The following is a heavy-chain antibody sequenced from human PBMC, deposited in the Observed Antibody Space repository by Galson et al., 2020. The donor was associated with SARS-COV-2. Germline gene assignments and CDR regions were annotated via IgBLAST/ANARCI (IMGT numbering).Heavy chain of an antibody. CDR1: GDSVSSNSAA. D-gene: IGHD6-13*01. V-gene: IGHV6-1*01. J-gene: IGHJ3*02. Sequence: SQTLSITCGISGDSVSSNSAAWNWLRQSPSRGLEWLGRTYYRSQWSTDYAVSVKSRITIHPDTSKNQFSLQLNSVTPEDTAIYYCAGRVAGAGSLHIWGQGTMVIVSS. CDR2: TYYRSQWST. CDR3: AGRVAGAGSLHI.